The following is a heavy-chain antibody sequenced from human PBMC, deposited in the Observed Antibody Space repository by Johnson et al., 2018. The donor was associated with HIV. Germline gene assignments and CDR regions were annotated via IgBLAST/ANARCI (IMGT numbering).Heavy chain of an antibody. CDR3: AKVLSPRPWGDDAFDI. V-gene: IGHV3-30*04. J-gene: IGHJ3*02. CDR1: GFTFRNYA. CDR2: ISYDGSNK. Sequence: HVQLVESGGGVVQPGTSLRLSCAASGFTFRNYAMHWVRQAPGKGLEWVAVISYDGSNKYYADSVKGRFTISRDNSKNTLYLQMNSLRAEDTAVYYCAKVLSPRPWGDDAFDIWGQGTMVTVSS. D-gene: IGHD7-27*01.